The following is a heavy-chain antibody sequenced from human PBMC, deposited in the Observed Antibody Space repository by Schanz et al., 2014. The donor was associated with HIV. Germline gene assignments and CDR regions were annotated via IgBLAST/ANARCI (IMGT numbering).Heavy chain of an antibody. J-gene: IGHJ3*02. CDR2: ISNDGSSQ. D-gene: IGHD1-26*01. CDR1: GFTFSTYP. V-gene: IGHV3-30*04. Sequence: VQLLESGGGLVQPGGSLRLSCAVSGFTFSTYPMHWVRQAPGKGLEWVAVISNDGSSQEYADSVRGRFSISRDNSKKTLYLQMNTLKTEDTAIYYCARALGGRQYALDIWGQGTMVTVSA. CDR3: ARALGGRQYALDI.